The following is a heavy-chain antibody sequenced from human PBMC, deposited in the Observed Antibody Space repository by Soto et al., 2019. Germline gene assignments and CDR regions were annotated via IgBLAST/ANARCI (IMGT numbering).Heavy chain of an antibody. CDR1: GFAFKSYG. V-gene: IGHV3-30*03. J-gene: IGHJ4*02. Sequence: GGSLRLSCAVSGFAFKSYGMHWVRQAPGKGLEWVAVISYDGSHKYYGDSVKGRFTISRDNSKNTLFLQMNSLRAEDTAVYYCASGAAYYYDSSDGTLNYWGQGTLVTVSS. CDR2: ISYDGSHK. D-gene: IGHD3-22*01. CDR3: ASGAAYYYDSSDGTLNY.